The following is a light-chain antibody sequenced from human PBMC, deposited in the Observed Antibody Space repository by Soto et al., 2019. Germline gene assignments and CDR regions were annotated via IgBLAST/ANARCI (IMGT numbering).Light chain of an antibody. J-gene: IGLJ1*01. V-gene: IGLV1-44*01. CDR3: AAWDDSLNGYNYV. Sequence: QSVLTQPPSASGTPGQRVTISGSGRSSNIGSNTVNWYQQLPGTAPNLLIYSNNQRPSGVPDRFSGSKSGTSASLAISGLQSEDEADYYCAAWDDSLNGYNYVFGTGTKLTVL. CDR1: SSNIGSNT. CDR2: SNN.